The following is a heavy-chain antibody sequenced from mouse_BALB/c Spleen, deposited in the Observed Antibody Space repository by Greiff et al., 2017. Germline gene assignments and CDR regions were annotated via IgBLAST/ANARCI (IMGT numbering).Heavy chain of an antibody. J-gene: IGHJ3*01. Sequence: EVMLVESGGGLVQPGGSRKLSCAASGFTFSSFGMHWVRQAPEKGLEWVAYISSGSSTIYYADTVKGRFTISRDNPKNTLFLQMTSLRSEDTAMYYCASPHYYGYGFAYWGQGTLVTVSA. CDR1: GFTFSSFG. V-gene: IGHV5-17*02. D-gene: IGHD1-2*01. CDR3: ASPHYYGYGFAY. CDR2: ISSGSSTI.